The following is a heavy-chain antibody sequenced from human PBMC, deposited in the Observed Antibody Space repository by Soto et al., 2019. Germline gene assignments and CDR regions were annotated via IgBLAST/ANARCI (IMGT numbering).Heavy chain of an antibody. V-gene: IGHV3-64D*06. D-gene: IGHD3-9*01. CDR3: VQEVGPCCDWSYYFDY. CDR2: ISNNASDT. J-gene: IGHJ4*02. CDR1: GFTFSNYA. Sequence: PGGSLRLSCSPSGFTFSNYAIHWVRQAPGKGLEYVSAISNNASDTYYADSVKGRFTISRDNSKSTVYLQMSSVKAEDTALYYCVQEVGPCCDWSYYFDYWGQGTLVTVSS.